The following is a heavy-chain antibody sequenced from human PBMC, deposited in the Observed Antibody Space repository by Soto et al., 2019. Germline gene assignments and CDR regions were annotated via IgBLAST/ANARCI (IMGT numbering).Heavy chain of an antibody. J-gene: IGHJ4*02. D-gene: IGHD3-3*01. CDR1: GFTFSSYA. Sequence: GGSLRLSCAASGFTFSSYAMSWVRQAPGKGLEWVSAISGSGGSTYYADSVKGRFTISRDNSKNTLYLQMNRLRAEDTAVYYCAKIGTSTYDFWSCRPYYFDYWGQGTLVTVSS. V-gene: IGHV3-23*01. CDR3: AKIGTSTYDFWSCRPYYFDY. CDR2: ISGSGGST.